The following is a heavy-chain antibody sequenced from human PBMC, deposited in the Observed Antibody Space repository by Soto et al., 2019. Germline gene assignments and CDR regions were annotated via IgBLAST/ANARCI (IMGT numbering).Heavy chain of an antibody. CDR2: VFYSGST. Sequence: QVQLQESGPGLVKPSQTLSLTCSVSGRSITTDGYYWSWIRQHPGKGLEWIGFVFYSGSTSYNPSLKSGVDMSLDRSKNQFTLELRSMTAADTGLYYCAAQYSYGDPMGYWGQGTLVTVSS. D-gene: IGHD4-17*01. CDR3: AAQYSYGDPMGY. V-gene: IGHV4-31*03. CDR1: GRSITTDGYY. J-gene: IGHJ4*02.